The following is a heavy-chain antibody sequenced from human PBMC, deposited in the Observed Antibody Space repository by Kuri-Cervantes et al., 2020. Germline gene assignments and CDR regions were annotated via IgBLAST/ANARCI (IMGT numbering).Heavy chain of an antibody. CDR2: IWYDGSNK. CDR1: GFTFSSYG. D-gene: IGHD3-10*01. J-gene: IGHJ3*02. CDR3: ARDPFGELLSGAFDI. Sequence: GESLKISCAASGFTFSSYGMHWVRQAPGKGLEWVAVIWYDGSNKYYADSVKGRFTISRDNSKNTLYLQMNSLRAEDTAVYYCARDPFGELLSGAFDIWGQGTMVTVSS. V-gene: IGHV3-33*01.